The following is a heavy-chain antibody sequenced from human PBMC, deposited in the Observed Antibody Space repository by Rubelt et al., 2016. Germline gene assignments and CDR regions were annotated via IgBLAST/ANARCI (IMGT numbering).Heavy chain of an antibody. CDR3: AREGHSSGWAGNFAL. CDR2: ISADGSNK. J-gene: IGHJ2*01. Sequence: FMFGSYVIHWVRQAPGKGLEWVSAISADGSNKHYIDSAKDRFTIFRDNSKNTVYLEMNSLRDEDTAVYYCAREGHSSGWAGNFALWGRGALVTVSS. V-gene: IGHV3-30*19. CDR1: FMFGSYV. D-gene: IGHD6-25*01.